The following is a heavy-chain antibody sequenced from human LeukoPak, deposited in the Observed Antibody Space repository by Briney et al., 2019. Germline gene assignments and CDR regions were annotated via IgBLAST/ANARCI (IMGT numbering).Heavy chain of an antibody. D-gene: IGHD6-13*01. CDR2: IHYTGST. Sequence: SETLSLTCTVSGGSISGYYGSWIRQPPGKGLDWIGYIHYTGSTSYSPSLKSRVTISLDMSKMQFSLNLNSVTAADTAVYYCARDGGNSWFSYWGQGALVTVSS. J-gene: IGHJ4*02. CDR1: GGSISGYY. V-gene: IGHV4-59*01. CDR3: ARDGGNSWFSY.